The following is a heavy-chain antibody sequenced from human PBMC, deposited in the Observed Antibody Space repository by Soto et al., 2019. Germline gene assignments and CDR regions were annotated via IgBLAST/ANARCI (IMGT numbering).Heavy chain of an antibody. CDR3: AKFRPNYGDKKRPYYYYYGMDV. CDR1: GFTFSNAW. CDR2: IKSKTDGGTT. V-gene: IGHV3-15*01. Sequence: PGGSLRLSCAASGFTFSNAWMSWVRQAPGKGLEWVGRIKSKTDGGTTDYAAPVKGRFTISRDDSKNTLYLQMNSLRAEDTAVYYCAKFRPNYGDKKRPYYYYYGMDVWGQGTTVTVSS. J-gene: IGHJ6*02. D-gene: IGHD4-17*01.